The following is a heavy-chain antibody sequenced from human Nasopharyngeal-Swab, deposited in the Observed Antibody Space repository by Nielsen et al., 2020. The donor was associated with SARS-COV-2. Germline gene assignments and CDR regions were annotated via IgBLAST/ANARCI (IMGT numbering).Heavy chain of an antibody. Sequence: GSLRLSCTVSGGSISSYYWSWIRQPPGKGLEWIGYIYYSGSTNYNPSLKSRVTISVDTSKSQFSLKLSSVTAADTAVYYCARYGSTYYYDSSGYTQGVYFQHWGQGTLVTVSS. V-gene: IGHV4-59*01. J-gene: IGHJ1*01. CDR2: IYYSGST. CDR1: GGSISSYY. D-gene: IGHD3-22*01. CDR3: ARYGSTYYYDSSGYTQGVYFQH.